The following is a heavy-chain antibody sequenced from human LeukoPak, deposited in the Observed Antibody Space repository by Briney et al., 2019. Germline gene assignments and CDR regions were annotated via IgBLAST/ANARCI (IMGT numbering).Heavy chain of an antibody. CDR2: ISYDGSNK. J-gene: IGHJ6*03. CDR1: GFTFRTYT. V-gene: IGHV3-30-3*01. D-gene: IGHD3-3*01. CDR3: ARVGEFSESPWRDFWSGFRSYYYYYMDV. Sequence: GGSLRLSCAASGFTFRTYTMNWVRQAPGKGLEWVAVISYDGSNKYYADSVKGRFTISRDNSKNTLYLQMNSLKAEDTAVYYCARVGEFSESPWRDFWSGFRSYYYYYMDVWGKGTTVTVSS.